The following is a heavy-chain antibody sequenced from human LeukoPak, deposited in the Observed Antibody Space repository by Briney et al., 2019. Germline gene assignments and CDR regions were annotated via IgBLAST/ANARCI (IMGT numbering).Heavy chain of an antibody. Sequence: ASVKVSCKASGYTFTDYAMHWVRQAPGQRPEWMGWINAGNGNTKYSQKFQGRVTITRDTSASTAYMELSSLRSEDTAVYYCARAAYCSGGSCEPYQNWGQGTLVTVSS. D-gene: IGHD2-15*01. V-gene: IGHV1-3*01. CDR1: GYTFTDYA. CDR3: ARAAYCSGGSCEPYQN. J-gene: IGHJ4*02. CDR2: INAGNGNT.